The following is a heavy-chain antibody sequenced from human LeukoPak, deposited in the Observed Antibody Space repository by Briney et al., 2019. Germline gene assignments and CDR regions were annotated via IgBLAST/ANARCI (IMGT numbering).Heavy chain of an antibody. D-gene: IGHD6-19*01. CDR3: ARVPYSSGWYYFDY. CDR2: IDWDDDK. Sequence: SGPTLVNPTQTLTLTCTFSGFSLSTSGMRVSWIRQPPGKALEWLARIDWDDDKFYSTSLKTRLTISKDTSKNQVVLTMTNMDPVDTATHYCARVPYSSGWYYFDYWGQGTLVTVSS. CDR1: GFSLSTSGMR. J-gene: IGHJ4*02. V-gene: IGHV2-70*04.